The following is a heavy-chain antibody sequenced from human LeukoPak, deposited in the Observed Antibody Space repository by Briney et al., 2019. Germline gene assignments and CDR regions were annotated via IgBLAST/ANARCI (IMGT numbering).Heavy chain of an antibody. CDR2: ICYSRST. CDR3: ARVRWFGELLSPLYYYYGMDV. D-gene: IGHD3-10*01. V-gene: IGHV4-59*01. J-gene: IGHJ6*04. Sequence: SETLSLTCTVSGGSISSYYWSWIRQPPGKGLEWIGYICYSRSTNYNPSLKSRVTISVDTSKNQFSLKLSSVTAADTAVYYCARVRWFGELLSPLYYYYGMDVWGKGTTVTVSS. CDR1: GGSISSYY.